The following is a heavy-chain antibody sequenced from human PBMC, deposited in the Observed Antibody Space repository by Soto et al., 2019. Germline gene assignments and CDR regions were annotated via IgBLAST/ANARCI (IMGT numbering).Heavy chain of an antibody. J-gene: IGHJ4*02. V-gene: IGHV4-59*01. D-gene: IGHD3-22*01. Sequence: SETLSLTCTVSGGSISSYYWSWIRQPPGKGLEWIGYIYYSGSTNYNPSLKSRVTISVDTSKNQFSLKLSSVTAADTAVYYCARDLLGYYDSSGYLDYWGQGTLVTVSS. CDR1: GGSISSYY. CDR2: IYYSGST. CDR3: ARDLLGYYDSSGYLDY.